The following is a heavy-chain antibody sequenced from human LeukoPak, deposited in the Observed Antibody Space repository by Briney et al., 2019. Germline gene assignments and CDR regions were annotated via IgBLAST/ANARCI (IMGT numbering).Heavy chain of an antibody. Sequence: ASVKVSFKASGYIFTVYYMHWVRQAPGQGLEWMGWSNTNSGGTNYAQKFQGRVTMTRDPSITTAYMELSRLRSDDTAVYYCARSTGTTFGFSDYWGQGTLVTVSS. D-gene: IGHD3-16*01. V-gene: IGHV1-2*02. CDR1: GYIFTVYY. CDR2: SNTNSGGT. CDR3: ARSTGTTFGFSDY. J-gene: IGHJ4*02.